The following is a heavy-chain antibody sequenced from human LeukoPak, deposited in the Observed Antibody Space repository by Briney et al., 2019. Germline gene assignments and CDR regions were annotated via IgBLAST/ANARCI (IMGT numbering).Heavy chain of an antibody. J-gene: IGHJ5*02. CDR2: INPNSGDT. CDR1: GYTFTDYY. Sequence: ASVKVSCKASGYTFTDYYIHWVRQAPGQGLEWMGWINPNSGDTKYAENLQGRVTMTRDTSINTAYMELSRLRSDDTAVYYCAGAGYSSGWPQTWGQGTLVTVSS. D-gene: IGHD6-19*01. CDR3: AGAGYSSGWPQT. V-gene: IGHV1-2*02.